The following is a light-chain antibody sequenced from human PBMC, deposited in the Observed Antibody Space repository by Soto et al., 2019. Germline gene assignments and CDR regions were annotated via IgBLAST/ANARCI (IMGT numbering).Light chain of an antibody. J-gene: IGLJ2*01. CDR3: SSYTTSKTVV. V-gene: IGLV2-14*01. CDR1: SSDIGAYNY. Sequence: QSALTQPASVSGSPGQSIIIFCTGTSSDIGAYNYVSWYQQHPGKAPTLLIYDVTHRPSGVSNRFSGSKSDNTASLTISGLQAEDEADYYCSSYTTSKTVVFGGGTKLTVL. CDR2: DVT.